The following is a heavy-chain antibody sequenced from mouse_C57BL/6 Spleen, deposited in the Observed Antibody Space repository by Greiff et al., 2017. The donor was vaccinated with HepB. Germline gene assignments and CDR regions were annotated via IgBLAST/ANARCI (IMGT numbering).Heavy chain of an antibody. V-gene: IGHV5-6*02. D-gene: IGHD2-4*01. CDR3: ARPIYYDYDEVLYYFDY. Sequence: DVKLVESGGDLVKPGGSLKLSCAASGFTFSSYGMSWVRQTPDKRLEWVATISSGGSYTYYPDSVKGRFTISIDNAKNTLYLQMSSLKSEDTAMYYCARPIYYDYDEVLYYFDYWGQGTTLTVSS. CDR1: GFTFSSYG. J-gene: IGHJ2*01. CDR2: ISSGGSYT.